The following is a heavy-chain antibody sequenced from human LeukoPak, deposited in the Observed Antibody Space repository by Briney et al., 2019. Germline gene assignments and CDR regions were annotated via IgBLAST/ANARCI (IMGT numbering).Heavy chain of an antibody. J-gene: IGHJ3*02. Sequence: PGGSLRLSCAASGFTFSSYWMSWVRQAPGKGLEWVANIKQDGSEKYYVDSVKGRFTISRDNAKNSLYLQMNSLRAEDTAVYYCAKGPNWLLVVPAAMGAFDIWGQGTMVTVSS. CDR1: GFTFSSYW. CDR3: AKGPNWLLVVPAAMGAFDI. D-gene: IGHD2-2*01. V-gene: IGHV3-7*03. CDR2: IKQDGSEK.